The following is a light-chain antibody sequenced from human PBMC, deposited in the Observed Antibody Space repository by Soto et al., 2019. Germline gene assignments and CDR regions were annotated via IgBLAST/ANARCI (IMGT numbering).Light chain of an antibody. CDR2: DNS. V-gene: IGLV6-57*01. CDR1: SGSIASNY. Sequence: NFMLTQPDSVSESTGKTVTISCTRSSGSIASNYVQWYRQRPGTSPTNVIYDNSQRPSGVPDRFSGSIDISSNSASLTISGLDNEDEADYYCQSYDSSFWVFGGGTKLTV. J-gene: IGLJ3*02. CDR3: QSYDSSFWV.